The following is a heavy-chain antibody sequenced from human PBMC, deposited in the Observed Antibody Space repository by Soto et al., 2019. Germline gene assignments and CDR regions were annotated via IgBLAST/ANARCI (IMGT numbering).Heavy chain of an antibody. CDR1: GGSISSSSYH. CDR2: INYSGTT. J-gene: IGHJ4*02. CDR3: ARSISVAMDF. D-gene: IGHD6-19*01. V-gene: IGHV4-39*01. Sequence: QLQLQESGPGLVKPSETLSLTCTVSGGSISSSSYHWGWIRKPPEKGLEWIGSINYSGTTYYNPSLKSRVTISVDTSKLQSSLKLSSVTAADTAVYFCARSISVAMDFWGQGTLVTVSS.